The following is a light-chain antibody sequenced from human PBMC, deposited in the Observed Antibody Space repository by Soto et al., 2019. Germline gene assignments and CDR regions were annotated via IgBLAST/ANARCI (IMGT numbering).Light chain of an antibody. CDR2: RNN. CDR3: TVWDDSLRGRL. J-gene: IGLJ2*01. Sequence: QSVLTQPPSASGTPGQRVTIPCSGSSSNIESNYVYWYQQLPGTAPRLLIYRNNQRPSGVPDRFSGSKSGTSASLAISALRSEDEADYYCTVWDDSLRGRLFGGGTKVTVL. V-gene: IGLV1-47*01. CDR1: SSNIESNY.